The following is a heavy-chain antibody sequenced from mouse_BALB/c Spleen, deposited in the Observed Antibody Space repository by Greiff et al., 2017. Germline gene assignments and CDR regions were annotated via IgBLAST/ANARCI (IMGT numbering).Heavy chain of an antibody. V-gene: IGHV1-4*01. Sequence: VQLQQSGAELARPGASVKMSCKASGYTFTSYTMHWVKQRPGQGLEWIGYINPSSGYTNYNQKFKDKATLTADKSSSTAYMQLSSLTSEDSAVYYCARGDYGNYGRGYYFDYWGQGTTLTVSS. CDR3: ARGDYGNYGRGYYFDY. J-gene: IGHJ2*01. D-gene: IGHD2-1*01. CDR1: GYTFTSYT. CDR2: INPSSGYT.